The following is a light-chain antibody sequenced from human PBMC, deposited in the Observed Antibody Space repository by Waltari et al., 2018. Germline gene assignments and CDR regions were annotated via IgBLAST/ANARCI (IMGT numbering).Light chain of an antibody. CDR3: SSYAGSNNLL. CDR2: EVS. J-gene: IGLJ2*01. CDR1: SSDVGGYTS. V-gene: IGLV2-8*01. Sequence: QSALTQPPSASGSPGQSVTISCTGTSSDVGGYTSVSWYQQHPGKAPKLMIFEVSTRPTGVPDRFSGSKSGNTASLTVSGLQPEDEADYYCSSYAGSNNLLFGGGTKLTVL.